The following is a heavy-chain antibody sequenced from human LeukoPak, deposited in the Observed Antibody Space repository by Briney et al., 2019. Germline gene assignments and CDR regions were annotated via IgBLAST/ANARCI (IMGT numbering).Heavy chain of an antibody. D-gene: IGHD7-27*01. Sequence: SETLSLTCTVSGGSVSSYYRSWIRQPPGKGLEWIGYIYYSGSTNYNPSLKSRVTISVDTSKNQFSLKLSSVTAADTAVYYCARTPTLGIWYFDLWGRGTLVTVSS. CDR2: IYYSGST. CDR3: ARTPTLGIWYFDL. V-gene: IGHV4-59*02. CDR1: GGSVSSYY. J-gene: IGHJ2*01.